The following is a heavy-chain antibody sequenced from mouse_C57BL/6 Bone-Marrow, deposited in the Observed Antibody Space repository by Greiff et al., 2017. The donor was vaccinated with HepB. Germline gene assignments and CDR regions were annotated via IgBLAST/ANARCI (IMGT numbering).Heavy chain of an antibody. CDR1: GYTFTSYW. CDR2: INPSNGGT. Sequence: QVQLKQPGTELVKPGASVKLSCKASGYTFTSYWMHWVKQRPGQGLEWIGNINPSNGGTNYNEKFKSKATLTVDKSSSTAYMQLSSLTSEDSAVYYCARSGYYYGPSGGLFAYWGQGTLVTVSA. V-gene: IGHV1-53*01. CDR3: ARSGYYYGPSGGLFAY. J-gene: IGHJ3*01. D-gene: IGHD1-1*01.